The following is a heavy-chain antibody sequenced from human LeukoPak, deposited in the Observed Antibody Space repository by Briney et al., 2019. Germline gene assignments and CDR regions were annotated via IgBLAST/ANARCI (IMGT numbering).Heavy chain of an antibody. CDR2: INPNSGGT. J-gene: IGHJ5*02. D-gene: IGHD6-13*01. CDR3: ARDASNLIGIAAAGSVPDWFDP. V-gene: IGHV1-2*02. CDR1: GYTFTGYY. Sequence: ASVKVSCKASGYTFTGYYMHWVRQAPGQGLEWMRWINPNSGGTNYAQKFQGRVTMTRDTSISTAYMELSGLRSEDTAVYYCARDASNLIGIAAAGSVPDWFDPWGQGTLVTVSS.